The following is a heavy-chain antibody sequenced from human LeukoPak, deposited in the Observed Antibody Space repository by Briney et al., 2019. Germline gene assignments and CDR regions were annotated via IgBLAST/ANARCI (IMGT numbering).Heavy chain of an antibody. CDR3: ARDRVDSSGWQENPNDY. Sequence: ASVKVSCKASGYTFTIYGISWVRQAPGQGLEWMGIINPSGGSTSYAQKFQGRVTMTRDMSTSTVYMELSSLRSEDTAVYYCARDRVDSSGWQENPNDYWGQGTLVTVSS. D-gene: IGHD6-19*01. V-gene: IGHV1-46*01. J-gene: IGHJ4*02. CDR2: INPSGGST. CDR1: GYTFTIYG.